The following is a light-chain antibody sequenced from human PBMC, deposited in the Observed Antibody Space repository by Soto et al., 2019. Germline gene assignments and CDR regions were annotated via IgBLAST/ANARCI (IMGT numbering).Light chain of an antibody. CDR1: QSVARSF. J-gene: IGKJ3*01. Sequence: EIVLTQSPGTLSLSPGERATLSCRASQSVARSFLAWYQQKPGQAPRLLIYGASSRATGIPDRFSGSGSGTDFTLTITRLEPEDFAVYYCQQFATSPFTFGPGTTVDVK. CDR2: GAS. V-gene: IGKV3-20*01. CDR3: QQFATSPFT.